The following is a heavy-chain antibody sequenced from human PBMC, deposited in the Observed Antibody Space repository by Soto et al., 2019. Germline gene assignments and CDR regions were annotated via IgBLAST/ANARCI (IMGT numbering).Heavy chain of an antibody. CDR3: AGDGSGSFRRYLDN. D-gene: IGHD3-22*01. CDR1: GFTFSSYA. J-gene: IGHJ4*02. Sequence: EGSRRLSCAAAGFTFSSYAMHWVRQDPGKGLEWVAVISYDGSNKYYADSVKGRFTISRDNSKNTLYLQMNCLRAEDPAVYYCAGDGSGSFRRYLDNWGQGTLVKVSS. CDR2: ISYDGSNK. V-gene: IGHV3-30-3*01.